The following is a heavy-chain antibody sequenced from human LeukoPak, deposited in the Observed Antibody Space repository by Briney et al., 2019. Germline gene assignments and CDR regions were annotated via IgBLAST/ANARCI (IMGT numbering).Heavy chain of an antibody. Sequence: GGSLRLSCAASGFTFSNYWMHWVRQAPGKGLVWVSRINSDGSSTTYADSVKGRFTISRDNAKNTLYLQMNSLRAEDTAVYYCARDPHGYWWFDPWDQGTLVTVSS. V-gene: IGHV3-74*03. CDR2: INSDGSST. CDR1: GFTFSNYW. J-gene: IGHJ5*02. CDR3: ARDPHGYWWFDP. D-gene: IGHD5-18*01.